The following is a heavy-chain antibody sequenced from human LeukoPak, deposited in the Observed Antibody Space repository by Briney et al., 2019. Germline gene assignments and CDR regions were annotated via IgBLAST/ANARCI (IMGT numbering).Heavy chain of an antibody. J-gene: IGHJ4*02. Sequence: SETLSLTCTVSGGSISTYYWSWIRQPPGKGLEWIGYIHYSGTTNYNPSLKNRVTISLDTSKNQFSLNLSSVTAADTAVYYCARMGGYSGYATHWGQGTLVIVSS. D-gene: IGHD5-12*01. CDR1: GGSISTYY. CDR3: ARMGGYSGYATH. V-gene: IGHV4-59*08. CDR2: IHYSGTT.